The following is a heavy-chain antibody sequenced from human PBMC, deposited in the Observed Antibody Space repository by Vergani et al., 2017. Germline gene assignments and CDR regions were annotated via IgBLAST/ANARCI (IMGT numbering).Heavy chain of an antibody. CDR1: GFSFSTYS. CDR3: ARKKYYGSKDYYRVEPFDY. CDR2: ISGRSNYI. D-gene: IGHD2-2*01. V-gene: IGHV3-21*06. J-gene: IGHJ4*02. Sequence: EVQLQESGGGLVKPGGSLRVSCAASGFSFSTYSINWVRQAPGQGLEWVSSISGRSNYIYYADSLKGRFTISRDNSKNSVYLQMNSLRAEDTAIYYYARKKYYGSKDYYRVEPFDYWGQGTLVTVSS.